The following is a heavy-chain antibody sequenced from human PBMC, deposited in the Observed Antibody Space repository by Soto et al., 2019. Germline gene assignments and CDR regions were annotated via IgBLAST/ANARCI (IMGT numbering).Heavy chain of an antibody. CDR3: ASRWGGVFDI. J-gene: IGHJ3*02. V-gene: IGHV4-59*08. Sequence: QVQLQESGPGLVKPSETLSLTCTVSGGSISSYYWSWIRQPPGKGLEWIGYIYYSGSTNYNPSRMSRLTIAVDTSKNQFSLKLSSVTAADTAVYYCASRWGGVFDIWGQGTMVTVSS. D-gene: IGHD1-26*01. CDR2: IYYSGST. CDR1: GGSISSYY.